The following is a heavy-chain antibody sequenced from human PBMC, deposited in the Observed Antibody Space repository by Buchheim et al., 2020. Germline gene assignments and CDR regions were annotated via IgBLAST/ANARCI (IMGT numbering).Heavy chain of an antibody. CDR1: GYTFTGYY. V-gene: IGHV1-2*02. CDR3: ARDRAAARPGYYYYYGMDV. D-gene: IGHD6-6*01. Sequence: QVQLVQSGAEVKKPGASVKVSCKASGYTFTGYYMHWVRQAPGQGLEWMGWINPNSGGPNYAQKFQGRVTITRDTSISTAYMELSRLRSDDTAVYYCARDRAAARPGYYYYYGMDVWGQGTT. CDR2: INPNSGGP. J-gene: IGHJ6*02.